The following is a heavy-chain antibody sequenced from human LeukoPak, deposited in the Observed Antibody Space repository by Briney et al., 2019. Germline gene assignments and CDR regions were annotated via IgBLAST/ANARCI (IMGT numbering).Heavy chain of an antibody. Sequence: PGGSLRLSCAASGFTFSSYSMNWVRQAPGKGLEWVSYISSSSSTIYYADSVKGRFTISRDNAKNSLYLQMNSLRDEDTAVYYCARGGKYYDILTGFHGGTFDYWGQGTLVTVSS. CDR3: ARGGKYYDILTGFHGGTFDY. V-gene: IGHV3-48*02. D-gene: IGHD3-9*01. J-gene: IGHJ4*02. CDR1: GFTFSSYS. CDR2: ISSSSSTI.